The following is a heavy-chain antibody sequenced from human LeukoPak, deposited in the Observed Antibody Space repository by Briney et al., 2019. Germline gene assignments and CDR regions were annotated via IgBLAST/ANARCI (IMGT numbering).Heavy chain of an antibody. CDR3: AATLYGSGSSYNWFDP. CDR2: IIPIFGTA. CDR1: GGTFSSYA. Sequence: SVKVSCKASGGTFSSYAISWVRQAPGQGLEWMGRIIPIFGTANYAQKFQGRVTITTDESTRTAYMELSSLRSEDTAVYYCAATLYGSGSSYNWFDPWGQGTLVTVSS. V-gene: IGHV1-69*05. D-gene: IGHD3-10*01. J-gene: IGHJ5*02.